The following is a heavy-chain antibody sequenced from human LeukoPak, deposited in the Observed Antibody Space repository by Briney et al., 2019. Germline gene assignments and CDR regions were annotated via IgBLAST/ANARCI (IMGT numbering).Heavy chain of an antibody. CDR1: GFTFSSYG. CDR2: IWYDGSNK. V-gene: IGHV3-33*01. D-gene: IGHD3-10*01. J-gene: IGHJ4*02. Sequence: GGSLRLSCAASGFTFSSYGMHWVRQAPGKGLEWVAVIWYDGSNKYYADSVKGRFTISRDNSKNTLYLQMNSLRAEDTAVYYCAREFKGNYYGSGKLDYWGQGTLVIVSS. CDR3: AREFKGNYYGSGKLDY.